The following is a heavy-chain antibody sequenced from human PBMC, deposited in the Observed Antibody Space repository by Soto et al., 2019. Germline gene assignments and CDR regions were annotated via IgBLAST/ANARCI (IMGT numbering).Heavy chain of an antibody. Sequence: PGGSLRLSCAASGFTFSSYAMSWVRQAPGKGLEWVSAISGSGGSTYYADSVKGRFTISRDNSKNTLYLQMNSLRAEDTAVYYCARMGDSSGYSGWFDPWGQGTLVTVSS. CDR2: ISGSGGST. J-gene: IGHJ5*02. D-gene: IGHD3-22*01. V-gene: IGHV3-23*01. CDR3: ARMGDSSGYSGWFDP. CDR1: GFTFSSYA.